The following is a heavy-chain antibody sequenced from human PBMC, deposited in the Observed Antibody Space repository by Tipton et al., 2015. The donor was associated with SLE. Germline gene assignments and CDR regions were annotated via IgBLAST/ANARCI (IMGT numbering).Heavy chain of an antibody. J-gene: IGHJ3*02. D-gene: IGHD3-9*01. CDR1: GGSISSSHYY. CDR2: IYSSGGT. Sequence: TLSLTCTVSGGSISSSHYYWDWIRQPPGEGLEWLGSIYSSGGTYYNPSLKSRVTISVDTSKNQFSLELSSVTAADTAVYYCAGTNYDVLTGYHRVDTFDIWGQGTMVTVSS. CDR3: AGTNYDVLTGYHRVDTFDI. V-gene: IGHV4-39*07.